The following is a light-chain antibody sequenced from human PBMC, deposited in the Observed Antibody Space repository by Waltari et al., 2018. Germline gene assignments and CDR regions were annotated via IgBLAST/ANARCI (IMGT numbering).Light chain of an antibody. J-gene: IGKJ1*01. CDR2: AAS. V-gene: IGKV3-20*01. Sequence: EVVLTQSPGTLSLSPGERATLSCRASQSVSKYLAWYPRRPGQAPRLLIYAASTRATGIPDRFSGSGSGTDFSLTISRLEPEDFAVYYCQNHERLPATFGQGTKVEIK. CDR1: QSVSKY. CDR3: QNHERLPAT.